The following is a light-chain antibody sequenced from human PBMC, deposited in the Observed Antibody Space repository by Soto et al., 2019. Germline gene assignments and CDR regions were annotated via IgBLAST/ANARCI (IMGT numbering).Light chain of an antibody. CDR1: QSVSAIY. V-gene: IGKV3-20*01. CDR3: QQYDRSPFT. J-gene: IGKJ3*01. Sequence: EIVLTQSPGTLSLSPGERATLSCRASQSVSAIYLAWYQQKPGQAPRLLIYGSSSRATGIPDRFSGSGSGTDFTLTISRLEPEDFAVFYCQQYDRSPFTFGPGNKVEIK. CDR2: GSS.